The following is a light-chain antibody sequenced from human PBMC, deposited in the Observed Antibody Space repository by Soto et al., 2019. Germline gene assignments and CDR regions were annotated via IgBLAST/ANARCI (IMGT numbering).Light chain of an antibody. CDR3: PQYNYGPS. CDR1: QSVSSN. V-gene: IGKV3-15*01. J-gene: IGKJ2*01. CDR2: AVS. Sequence: EIVMTQSPATLSVSQGERATLSCRASQSVSSNLAWFQQKPGQAPRLLLYAVSTRATGLPGRFSGRGSGTEFTLTISIVQSDDSAVYYCPQYNYGPSFGQGTKLEIK.